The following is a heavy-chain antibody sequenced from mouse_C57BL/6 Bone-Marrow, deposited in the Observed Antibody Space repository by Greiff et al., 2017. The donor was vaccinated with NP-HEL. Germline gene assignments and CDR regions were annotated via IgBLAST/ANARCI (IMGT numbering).Heavy chain of an antibody. Sequence: QVQLKQSGAELVRPGASVKLSCKASGYTFTDYYINWVKQRPGQGLEWIARIYPGSGNTYYNEKFKGKATLTAEKSSSTAYMQLSSLTSEDSAVYFCARRDGDYWGQGTSVTVSS. D-gene: IGHD2-3*01. J-gene: IGHJ4*01. CDR1: GYTFTDYY. V-gene: IGHV1-76*01. CDR2: IYPGSGNT. CDR3: ARRDGDY.